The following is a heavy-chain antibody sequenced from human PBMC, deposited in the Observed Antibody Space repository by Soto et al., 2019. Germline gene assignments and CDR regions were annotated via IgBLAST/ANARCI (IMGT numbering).Heavy chain of an antibody. CDR2: ITTYNGHT. D-gene: IGHD3-22*01. Sequence: QVQLVQSGDAVKKPGASMQVSCKPSGYTFTSYGITWLRQAPGQGLEWIGWITTYNGHTKYAQNFQDRVTLNADTFTYTAYMELRSLRSDAAAVYYCARERDSSGYYGGPDADYWGQGTLVTVSS. CDR3: ARERDSSGYYGGPDADY. J-gene: IGHJ4*02. CDR1: GYTFTSYG. V-gene: IGHV1-18*01.